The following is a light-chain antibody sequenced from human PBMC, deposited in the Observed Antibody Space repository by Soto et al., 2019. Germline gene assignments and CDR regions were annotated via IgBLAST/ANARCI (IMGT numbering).Light chain of an antibody. CDR3: QHRNNWLGT. Sequence: EIVLTQSPATLSLSPGERATLSCRASQSVGSFLAWYQQKSGQAPRLLIYDASNRAPGIPARFSGSGSGTDFTLTISSIEPEDLAVYYCQHRNNWLGTFGPGTKVDIK. V-gene: IGKV3-11*01. CDR1: QSVGSF. CDR2: DAS. J-gene: IGKJ3*01.